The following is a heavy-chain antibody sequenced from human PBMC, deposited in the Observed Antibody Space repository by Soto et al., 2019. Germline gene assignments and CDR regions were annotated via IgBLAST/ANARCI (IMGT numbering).Heavy chain of an antibody. Sequence: EVQLLESGGHFVHPGGSLRLSCAASGFTFSDYAMIWIRQVPGKGLQWVSGLYGSGRGIHYAESVKGRFTISRDNSAYAVYLQMNNLRVEDSAIYYCAKDAVSRDGVWLAHVWGQGTVVTVS. CDR3: AKDAVSRDGVWLAHV. J-gene: IGHJ4*02. D-gene: IGHD5-12*01. V-gene: IGHV3-23*01. CDR1: GFTFSDYA. CDR2: LYGSGRGI.